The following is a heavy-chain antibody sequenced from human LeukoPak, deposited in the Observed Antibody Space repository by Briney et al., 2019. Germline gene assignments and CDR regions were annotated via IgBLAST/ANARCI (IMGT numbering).Heavy chain of an antibody. Sequence: ASVKVSCKASGYTFTGYYMHWVRQAPGQGLEWMGWINPNSGGTNYAQKFQGRVTMTRDTSISTAYMELSRPRSDDTAVYYCARAPSYCSSTSCYFLSFDYWGQGTLVTVSS. CDR3: ARAPSYCSSTSCYFLSFDY. CDR2: INPNSGGT. V-gene: IGHV1-2*02. D-gene: IGHD2-2*01. J-gene: IGHJ4*02. CDR1: GYTFTGYY.